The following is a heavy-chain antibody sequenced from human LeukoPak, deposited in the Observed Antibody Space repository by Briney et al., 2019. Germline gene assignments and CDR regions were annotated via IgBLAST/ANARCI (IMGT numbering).Heavy chain of an antibody. Sequence: PGGSLRLSCAASGFTFSSYGMHWVRQAPGKGLEWVAVIWYDGSNKYYADSVKGRFTISRDNSKNTLYLQMNSLRAEDTAVYYCARDQVKRVRVAGDYYYYGMDVWGQGTTVTVSS. CDR2: IWYDGSNK. CDR3: ARDQVKRVRVAGDYYYYGMDV. CDR1: GFTFSSYG. V-gene: IGHV3-30*19. J-gene: IGHJ6*02. D-gene: IGHD6-19*01.